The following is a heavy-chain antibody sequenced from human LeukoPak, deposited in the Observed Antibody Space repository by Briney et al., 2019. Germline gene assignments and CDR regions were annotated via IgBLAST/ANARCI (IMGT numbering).Heavy chain of an antibody. J-gene: IGHJ4*02. CDR3: AKDRGIAVAGIYDY. Sequence: PGRSLRLSCAASGFTFSSYGMHWVRQAPGKGLKWVAVIWYDGSNKYYADSVKGRFTISRDNSKNTLYLQMNSLRAEDTAVYYCAKDRGIAVAGIYDYWGQGTLVTVSS. CDR1: GFTFSSYG. CDR2: IWYDGSNK. D-gene: IGHD6-19*01. V-gene: IGHV3-33*06.